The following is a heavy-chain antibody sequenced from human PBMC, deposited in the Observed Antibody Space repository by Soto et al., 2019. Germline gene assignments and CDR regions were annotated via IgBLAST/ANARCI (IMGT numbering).Heavy chain of an antibody. D-gene: IGHD6-13*01. CDR2: IYYSGST. CDR1: GGSISSYY. Sequence: SETLSLTCTVSGGSISSYYWSWIRQPPGKGLGWIGYIYYSGSTNYNPSLKSRVTISVDTSKNQFSLKLSSVTAADTAVYYCARDRIAAAGTGVYYYYGMDVWGQGTTVTVSS. J-gene: IGHJ6*02. CDR3: ARDRIAAAGTGVYYYYGMDV. V-gene: IGHV4-59*01.